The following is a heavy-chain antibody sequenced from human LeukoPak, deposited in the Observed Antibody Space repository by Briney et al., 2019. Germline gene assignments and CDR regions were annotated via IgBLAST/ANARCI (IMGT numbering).Heavy chain of an antibody. CDR3: TRMTTGHDY. D-gene: IGHD4-17*01. CDR2: INHSGYT. CDR1: GVSFNDYY. Sequence: PSETLSLTCAVSGVSFNDYYWSWVRQTPGKGLEWIGEINHSGYTNDSPSPKSRVTLSIDTSRKQFSPNLRSVSVADTGIYYCTRMTTGHDYWGQGTLVTVSS. J-gene: IGHJ4*02. V-gene: IGHV4-34*01.